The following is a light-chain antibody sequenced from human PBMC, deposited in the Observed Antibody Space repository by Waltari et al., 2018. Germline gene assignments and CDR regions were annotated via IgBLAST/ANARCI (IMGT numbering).Light chain of an antibody. CDR1: SDDIGAYSY. CDR3: SAYTSRGTLK. J-gene: IGLJ2*01. V-gene: IGLV2-14*03. Sequence: QSALTQPASVSGSPGQSLTISCTGTSDDIGAYSYFTWYHQRPGKVPKLIIYDLTERPSGVSNRFSGSKSGSTASLTVSGLQAEDEGLFYCSAYTSRGTLKFGGGTRVTVL. CDR2: DLT.